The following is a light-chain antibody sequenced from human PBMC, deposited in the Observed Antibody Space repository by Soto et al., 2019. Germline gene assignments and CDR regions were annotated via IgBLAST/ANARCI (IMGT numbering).Light chain of an antibody. CDR3: QMYIINSPT. CDR2: DAS. V-gene: IGKV1-5*01. J-gene: IGKJ2*01. Sequence: DIQMTQSPSTVSASVGDRVTITCRASQSLRSWLAWYQQKPGKAPNLLIYDASSLESGVPSRFSSSGSGTEFHLSLSSLQPHDLASYYCQMYIINSPTLVQGTQPQVK. CDR1: QSLRSW.